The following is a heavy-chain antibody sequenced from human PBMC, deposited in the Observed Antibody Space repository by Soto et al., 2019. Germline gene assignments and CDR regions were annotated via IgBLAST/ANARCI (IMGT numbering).Heavy chain of an antibody. CDR1: GGPISSSSSY. J-gene: IGHJ6*03. CDR2: IYYLGNT. Sequence: SETLSLTCTVSGGPISSSSSYWGWIRQPPGKGLEWVGSIYYLGNTYYNPSLGGRVSISVDPSKTQFSLKLNSVTAADTAVYYCARQPRFTMVRGPYMAVWGKGTTVTVSS. D-gene: IGHD3-10*01. CDR3: ARQPRFTMVRGPYMAV. V-gene: IGHV4-39*01.